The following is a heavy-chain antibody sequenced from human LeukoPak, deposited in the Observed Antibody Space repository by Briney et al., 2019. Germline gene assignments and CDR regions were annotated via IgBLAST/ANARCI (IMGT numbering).Heavy chain of an antibody. CDR2: IIPIFGTA. CDR1: GGTFSSYA. CDR3: ARAIAVARYYFDY. Sequence: SVKVSCKASGGTFSSYAISWVRQAPGQGLERMGGIIPIFGTANYAQKFQGRVTITADESTSTAYMELSSLRSEDTAVYYCARAIAVARYYFDYWGQGTLVTVSS. V-gene: IGHV1-69*13. D-gene: IGHD6-19*01. J-gene: IGHJ4*02.